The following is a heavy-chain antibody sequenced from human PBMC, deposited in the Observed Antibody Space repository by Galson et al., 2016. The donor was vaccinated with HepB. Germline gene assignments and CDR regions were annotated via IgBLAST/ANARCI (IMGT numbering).Heavy chain of an antibody. V-gene: IGHV4-4*02. D-gene: IGHD5-24*01. Sequence: ETLSLTCAVSGGSISSSDWWTWVRQPPGQGLEWIGQILHSGRVNYTPSLGSRVTISIDRSNNLFSLRLTSVTAADTALYYCARQRRGGPSDYWGRGTPVIVSS. J-gene: IGHJ4*02. CDR2: ILHSGRV. CDR3: ARQRRGGPSDY. CDR1: GGSISSSDW.